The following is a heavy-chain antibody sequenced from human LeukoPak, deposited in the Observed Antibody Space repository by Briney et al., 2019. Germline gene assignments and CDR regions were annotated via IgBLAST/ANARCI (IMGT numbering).Heavy chain of an antibody. CDR3: ARGIAGDYDFWSGLDY. J-gene: IGHJ4*02. V-gene: IGHV3-30*02. D-gene: IGHD3-3*01. CDR2: IRSDGSKK. CDR1: GFNFNNYG. Sequence: GGSLRLSCAASGFNFNNYGMRWVRQAPGKGLEWVAFIRSDGSKKYYGDSVKVRFTISRDNSKNTLYLQMGSLRAEDMAVYYCARGIAGDYDFWSGLDYWGQGTLVTVSS.